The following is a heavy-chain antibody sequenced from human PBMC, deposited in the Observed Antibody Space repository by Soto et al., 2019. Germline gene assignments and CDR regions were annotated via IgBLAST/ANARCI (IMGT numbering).Heavy chain of an antibody. J-gene: IGHJ4*02. D-gene: IGHD2-15*01. CDR2: ISGSGGST. Sequence: GGSLRLSCAAYGFTFSSYAMSWVRQAPGKGLEWVSAISGSGGSTYYADSVKGRFTISRDNSKNTLYLQMNSLRAEDTAVYYCAKDQGYCSGGSCYSDYWGQGTLVTVSS. V-gene: IGHV3-23*01. CDR1: GFTFSSYA. CDR3: AKDQGYCSGGSCYSDY.